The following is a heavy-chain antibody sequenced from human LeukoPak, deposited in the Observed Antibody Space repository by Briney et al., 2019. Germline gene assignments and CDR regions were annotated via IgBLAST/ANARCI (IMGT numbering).Heavy chain of an antibody. CDR3: ARVTYYYDSSRLGY. CDR1: GYTFTSYA. V-gene: IGHV1-3*01. Sequence: GASVKVSCKASGYTFTSYARHWVRQAPGQRLEWMGWINAGNGNTKYSQKFQGRVTITRDTSASTAYMELSSLRSEDTAVYYCARVTYYYDSSRLGYWGQGTLVTVSS. CDR2: INAGNGNT. D-gene: IGHD3-22*01. J-gene: IGHJ4*02.